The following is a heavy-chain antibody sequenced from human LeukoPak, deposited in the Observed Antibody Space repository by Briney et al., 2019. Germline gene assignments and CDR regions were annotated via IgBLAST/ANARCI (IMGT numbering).Heavy chain of an antibody. CDR2: IYYSGST. D-gene: IGHD4-17*01. V-gene: IGHV4-59*08. J-gene: IGHJ4*02. Sequence: PSETLSLTCTVSGGSISSYYWSWIRQPPGKGLEWIGYIYYSGSTNYNPSLKSRVTISVDTSKNQFSLKLSSVTAADTAIYYCARGTITTVTDSWGPGTLVTVSS. CDR3: ARGTITTVTDS. CDR1: GGSISSYY.